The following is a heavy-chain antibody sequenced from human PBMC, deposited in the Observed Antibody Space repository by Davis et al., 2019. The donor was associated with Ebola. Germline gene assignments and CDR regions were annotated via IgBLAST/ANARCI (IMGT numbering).Heavy chain of an antibody. D-gene: IGHD6-13*01. V-gene: IGHV3-11*06. CDR2: ISSSSSYT. CDR3: ASSLAAAGTRAFDI. J-gene: IGHJ3*02. CDR1: GFTFSDYY. Sequence: GESLKISCAASGFTFSDYYMSWIRQAPGKGLEWVSYISSSSSYTNYADSVKGRFTISRDNAKNSLYLQMNSLRAEDTAVYYCASSLAAAGTRAFDIWGQGTMVTVSS.